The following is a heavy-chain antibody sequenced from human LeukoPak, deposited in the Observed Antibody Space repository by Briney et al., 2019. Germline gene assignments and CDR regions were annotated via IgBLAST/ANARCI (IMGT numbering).Heavy chain of an antibody. CDR1: GYTFTSYY. V-gene: IGHV1-46*01. J-gene: IGHJ4*02. CDR2: INPSGGST. Sequence: ASVKVSCKASGYTFTSYYMHWVRQAPGQGLEWMGIINPSGGSTSYAQKFQGRVTMTRDTSTSTVYMELSSPRSEDMAVYYCALSPPYREPIDYWGQGTLVTVSS. CDR3: ALSPPYREPIDY. D-gene: IGHD1-14*01.